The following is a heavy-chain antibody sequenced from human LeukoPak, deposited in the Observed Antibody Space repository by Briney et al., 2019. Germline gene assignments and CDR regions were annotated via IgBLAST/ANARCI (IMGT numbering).Heavy chain of an antibody. CDR1: GYTLTELS. V-gene: IGHV1-24*01. J-gene: IGHJ4*02. Sequence: ASVKVSCKVSGYTLTELSMHWVRQAPGKGLEWMGGFDPEDGETIYAQKFQGRVTMTEDTSTDTAYMELSSLRSEDTAVYYCATFVGQVVVCLDWGQGTLVTVSS. CDR2: FDPEDGET. CDR3: ATFVGQVVVCLD. D-gene: IGHD2-15*01.